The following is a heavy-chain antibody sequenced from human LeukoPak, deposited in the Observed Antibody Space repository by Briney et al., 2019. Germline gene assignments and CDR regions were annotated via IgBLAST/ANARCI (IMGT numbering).Heavy chain of an antibody. CDR3: ARANWPYYYYYMDV. CDR2: ISGYNGNT. V-gene: IGHV1-18*01. CDR1: GYTFTSYG. J-gene: IGHJ6*03. Sequence: ASVKVSCKASGYTFTSYGISWVRQAPGQGLEWMGWISGYNGNTNYAQKLQGRVTMTTDTSTSTAYMELRSLRSDDTAVYYCARANWPYYYYYMDVWGKGTTVTVSS. D-gene: IGHD1-1*01.